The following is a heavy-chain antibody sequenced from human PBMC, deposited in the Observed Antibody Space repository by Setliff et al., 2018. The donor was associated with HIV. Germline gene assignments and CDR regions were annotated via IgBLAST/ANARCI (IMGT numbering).Heavy chain of an antibody. V-gene: IGHV1-46*01. J-gene: IGHJ4*02. Sequence: ASVKVSCKASGYTFTSYYMHWVRQAPGQGLEWMGIINPSGGSTNYAQKFQGRLTMTSDTSTSTAYMELSSLRSEDTAVYSCARERRYCSGGSCSKFFDYWGQGTLVTVSS. CDR1: GYTFTSYY. CDR2: INPSGGST. CDR3: ARERRYCSGGSCSKFFDY. D-gene: IGHD2-15*01.